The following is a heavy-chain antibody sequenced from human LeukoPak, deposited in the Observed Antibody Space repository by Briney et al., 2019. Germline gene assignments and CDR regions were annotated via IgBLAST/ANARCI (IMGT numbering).Heavy chain of an antibody. V-gene: IGHV4-59*06. CDR3: ARDEASSGLGY. Sequence: SETLSLTCTVSGGSISSYYWSWIRQPPGKGLEWIGYIYYSGSTYYNPSLKSRVTISVDTSKNQFSLKLSSVTAADTAVYYCARDEASSGLGYWGQGTLVTVSS. CDR1: GGSISSYY. D-gene: IGHD3-22*01. CDR2: IYYSGST. J-gene: IGHJ4*02.